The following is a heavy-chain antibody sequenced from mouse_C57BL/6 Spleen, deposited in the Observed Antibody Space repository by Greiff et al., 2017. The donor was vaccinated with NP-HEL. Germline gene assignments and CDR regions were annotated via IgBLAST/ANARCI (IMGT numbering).Heavy chain of an antibody. V-gene: IGHV1-39*01. CDR1: GYSFTDYN. CDR2: INPNYGTT. J-gene: IGHJ4*01. CDR3: AREMEKEDYYAMDY. D-gene: IGHD2-3*01. Sequence: VQLQQSGPELVKPGASVKISCKASGYSFTDYNMNWVKQSNGKSLEWIGVINPNYGTTSYNQKFKGKATLTVDQSSSTAYMQLNSLTSEDSAVYDSAREMEKEDYYAMDYWGQGTSVTVSS.